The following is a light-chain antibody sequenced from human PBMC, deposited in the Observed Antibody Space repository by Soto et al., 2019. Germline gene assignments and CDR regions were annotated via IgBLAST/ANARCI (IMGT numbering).Light chain of an antibody. CDR1: NIESKS. CDR3: QVWDTTTPVI. J-gene: IGLJ2*01. CDR2: DDG. V-gene: IGLV3-21*02. Sequence: SSVLTQPPSVSVAPGQTAWITWAGNNIESKSVPWYQQKPGQAPVLVVYDDGDRTTAIPERFSGSKSGNTATLTTSRVEAGDEADYYCQVWDTTTPVIFGGGTKVTVL.